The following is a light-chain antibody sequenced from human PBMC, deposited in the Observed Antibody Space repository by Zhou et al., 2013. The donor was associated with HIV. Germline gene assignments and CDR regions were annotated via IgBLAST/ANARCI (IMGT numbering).Light chain of an antibody. CDR2: KAS. V-gene: IGKV1-5*03. Sequence: IQLTQSPSSLSASVGDRVTITCRASQSISSWLAWYQQKPGKAPKLLIYKASSLESGVPSRFSGSGSGTEFTLTISSLQPDDFATYYCQQYSYYLNSFGQGTKLEL. CDR1: QSISSW. CDR3: QQYSYYLNS. J-gene: IGKJ2*03.